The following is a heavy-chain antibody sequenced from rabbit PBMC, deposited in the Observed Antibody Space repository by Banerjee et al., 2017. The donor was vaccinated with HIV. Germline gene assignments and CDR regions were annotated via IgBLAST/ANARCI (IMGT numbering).Heavy chain of an antibody. D-gene: IGHD4-1*01. Sequence: QSLEESGGDLVKPGASLTLTCTASGFSFSGNYWICWVRQAPGKGLEWIACISASTGNTYYASWAKGRFTISKTSSTTVTLQMTTLTAADTATYFCVRDRGYSSAWGGYYFNLWGPGSLVTVS. J-gene: IGHJ4*01. CDR1: GFSFSGNYW. CDR2: ISASTGNT. V-gene: IGHV1S40*01. CDR3: VRDRGYSSAWGGYYFNL.